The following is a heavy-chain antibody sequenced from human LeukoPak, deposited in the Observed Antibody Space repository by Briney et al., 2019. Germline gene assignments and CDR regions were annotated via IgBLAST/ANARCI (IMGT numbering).Heavy chain of an antibody. V-gene: IGHV4-34*01. J-gene: IGHJ6*02. CDR2: INHSGST. Sequence: PSETLSLTCAVYGGSFSGYYWSWIRQPPGKGLEWIGEINHSGSTNYNPSLKSRVTISVDTSKNQFSLELSSVTAADTAVYYCARGVIAGLAARPYYYYYGMDVWGQGTTVTVSS. CDR3: ARGVIAGLAARPYYYYYGMDV. CDR1: GGSFSGYY. D-gene: IGHD6-6*01.